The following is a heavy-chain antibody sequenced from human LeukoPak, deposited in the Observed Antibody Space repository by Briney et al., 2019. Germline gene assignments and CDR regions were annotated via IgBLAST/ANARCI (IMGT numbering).Heavy chain of an antibody. CDR1: GFTFSSSA. CDR3: ARSGYSSSHYYYYYGMDV. J-gene: IGHJ6*02. Sequence: GGSLRLSCAASGFTFSSSAMSWVRQAPGKGLEWVAVISYDGSNKYYADSVKGRFTISRDNSKNTLYLQMNSLRAEDTAVYYCARSGYSSSHYYYYYGMDVWGQGTTVTVSS. V-gene: IGHV3-30-3*01. D-gene: IGHD6-6*01. CDR2: ISYDGSNK.